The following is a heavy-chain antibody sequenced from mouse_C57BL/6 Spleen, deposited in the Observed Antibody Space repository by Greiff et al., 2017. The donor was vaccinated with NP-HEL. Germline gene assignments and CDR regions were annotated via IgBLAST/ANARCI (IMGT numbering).Heavy chain of an antibody. D-gene: IGHD1-1*01. CDR1: GYTFTSYW. CDR2: IDPSDSYT. V-gene: IGHV1-69*01. CDR3: ARAHYGSSYGYFDV. J-gene: IGHJ1*03. Sequence: QVQLQPGAELVMPGASVKLSCKASGYTFTSYWMHWVKQRPGQGLEWIGEIDPSDSYTNYNQKFKGKSTLTVDKSSSTAYMQLSSLTSEDSAVYYCARAHYGSSYGYFDVWGTGTTVTVSS.